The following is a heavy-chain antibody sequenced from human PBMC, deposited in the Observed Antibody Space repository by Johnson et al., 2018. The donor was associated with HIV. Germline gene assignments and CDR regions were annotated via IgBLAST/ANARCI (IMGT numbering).Heavy chain of an antibody. CDR2: INWNGGST. CDR3: ARQHYYGSGSYPGAFDI. CDR1: GFTFDDYG. D-gene: IGHD3-10*01. V-gene: IGHV3-20*04. J-gene: IGHJ3*02. Sequence: VRPGGSLRLSCAASGFTFDDYGMSWVRQAPGKGLEWVSGINWNGGSTGYADSVKGRFTISRDNAKNSLYLQMNSLRAEDTALYYCARQHYYGSGSYPGAFDIWGQGTMVTVSS.